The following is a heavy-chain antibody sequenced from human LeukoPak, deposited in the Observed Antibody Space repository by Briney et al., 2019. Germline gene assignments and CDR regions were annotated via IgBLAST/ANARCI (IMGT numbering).Heavy chain of an antibody. Sequence: SGPTLVKPTQTLTLTRTFSGFSLSTSGVGVGWIRQPPGKALEWLTVIYWNDDKRYSPSLKSRLTITKDTSKSQVVLTMTNMDPVDTGTYYCARAYCGGDCYSGDFDYWGQGTLVTVSS. V-gene: IGHV2-5*01. D-gene: IGHD2-21*02. CDR3: ARAYCGGDCYSGDFDY. CDR1: GFSLSTSGVG. J-gene: IGHJ4*02. CDR2: IYWNDDK.